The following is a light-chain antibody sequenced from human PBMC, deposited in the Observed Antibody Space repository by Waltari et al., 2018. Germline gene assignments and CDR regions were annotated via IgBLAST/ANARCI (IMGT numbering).Light chain of an antibody. V-gene: IGLV3-21*02. CDR1: NIGSKS. J-gene: IGLJ3*02. Sequence: SYVLTQPPSVSVAPGQMARITCGGNNIGSKSVNSYQQQPGPAPVLVVYDDSDRPSGIPERFSGSNSGNTATLTISRVEAGDEADYYCQVWDSSSDHWVFGGGTKLTVL. CDR2: DDS. CDR3: QVWDSSSDHWV.